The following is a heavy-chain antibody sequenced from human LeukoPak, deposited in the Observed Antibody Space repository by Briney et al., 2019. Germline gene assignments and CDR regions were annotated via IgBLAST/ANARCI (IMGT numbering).Heavy chain of an antibody. CDR2: ISYDGSNK. J-gene: IGHJ3*02. CDR1: GFTFSSYG. Sequence: GGSLRLSCAASGFTFSSYGMHWVRQAPGKGLEWVAVISYDGSNKYYVDSVKGRFTISRDNSKNTLSLQMNSLRAEDTAVYYCAKHTRYDFWSGLGAFDIWGQGTMVTVSS. D-gene: IGHD3-3*01. V-gene: IGHV3-30*18. CDR3: AKHTRYDFWSGLGAFDI.